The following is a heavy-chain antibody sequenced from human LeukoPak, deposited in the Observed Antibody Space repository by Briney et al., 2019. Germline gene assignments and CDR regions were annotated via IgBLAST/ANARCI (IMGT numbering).Heavy chain of an antibody. CDR1: GYTFTSYG. J-gene: IGHJ4*02. CDR2: ISAYNGNT. V-gene: IGHV1-18*01. CDR3: ARDRKWFGELSLDPLDY. D-gene: IGHD3-10*01. Sequence: ASVKVSCKASGYTFTSYGISWVRQAPGQGLEWMGWISAYNGNTNYAQKLQGRVTMTTDTSTSTAHMELRSLRSDDTAVYYCARDRKWFGELSLDPLDYWGQGTLVTVSS.